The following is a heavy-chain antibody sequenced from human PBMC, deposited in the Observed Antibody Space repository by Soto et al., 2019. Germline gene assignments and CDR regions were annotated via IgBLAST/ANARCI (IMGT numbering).Heavy chain of an antibody. D-gene: IGHD3-22*01. J-gene: IGHJ4*02. CDR2: IYSGGST. Sequence: EVQLVETGGGLIQPGGSLRLSCAASGFTVSTNYMSWVRQAPGKGLEWVSLIYSGGSTYYADSVKGRFTISSDNSKNPLYLQMNSPRAEDTAVYYCARRSSGYPYYFDYWGQGTLVTVSS. CDR1: GFTVSTNY. CDR3: ARRSSGYPYYFDY. V-gene: IGHV3-53*02.